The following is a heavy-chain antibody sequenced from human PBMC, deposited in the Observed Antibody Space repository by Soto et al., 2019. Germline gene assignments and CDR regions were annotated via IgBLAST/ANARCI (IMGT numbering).Heavy chain of an antibody. D-gene: IGHD3-9*01. CDR1: GGSISSCGYY. Sequence: SETLSLTCTVSGGSISSCGYYWSWIRQHPGKGLEWIGYIYYSGSTYYNPSLKSRVTISVDTSKNQFSLKLSSVTAADTAVYYCARDRAYDILTGYYKAPPFDPWGQGILVTVSS. CDR2: IYYSGST. CDR3: ARDRAYDILTGYYKAPPFDP. J-gene: IGHJ5*02. V-gene: IGHV4-31*03.